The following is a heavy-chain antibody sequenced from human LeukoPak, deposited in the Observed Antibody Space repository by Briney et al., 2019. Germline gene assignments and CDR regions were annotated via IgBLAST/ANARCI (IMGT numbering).Heavy chain of an antibody. CDR1: GGTFSSYA. D-gene: IGHD5-24*01. Sequence: ASVKVSCKAPGGTFSSYAISWVRQAPGQGLEWMGRIIPIFGTANYAQKFQGRVTITTDESTSTAYMELSSLRSEDTAVYYCARTPRRDGYKKRDAFDIWGQGTMVTVSS. J-gene: IGHJ3*02. CDR2: IIPIFGTA. V-gene: IGHV1-69*05. CDR3: ARTPRRDGYKKRDAFDI.